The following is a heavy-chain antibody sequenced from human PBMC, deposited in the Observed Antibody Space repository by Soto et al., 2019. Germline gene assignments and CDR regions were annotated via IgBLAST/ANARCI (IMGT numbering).Heavy chain of an antibody. J-gene: IGHJ6*02. CDR3: ARTISTVTPKIYGMDV. V-gene: IGHV1-46*01. Sequence: ASVKVSCKASGYTFTSYYMHWVRQAPGQGLEWMGIINPSGGSTSYAQKFQGRVTMTRDTSTSTVYMELSSLRSEDTAVYYCARTISTVTPKIYGMDVWGQGTTVTVSS. CDR1: GYTFTSYY. D-gene: IGHD4-17*01. CDR2: INPSGGST.